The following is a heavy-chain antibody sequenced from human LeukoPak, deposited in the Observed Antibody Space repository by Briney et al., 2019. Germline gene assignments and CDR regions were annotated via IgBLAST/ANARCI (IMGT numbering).Heavy chain of an antibody. V-gene: IGHV3-23*01. CDR1: GFTFSSYA. Sequence: GGSLRLSCAASGFTFSSYAMSWVRQAPGKGLEWVSAISGSGGSTYYADSVKGRFTISRDNSKNTLYLQMNSLRAEDTAVYYCAKVLRYFDWLAYFDYWGQGTLVTVSS. CDR2: ISGSGGST. J-gene: IGHJ4*02. D-gene: IGHD3-9*01. CDR3: AKVLRYFDWLAYFDY.